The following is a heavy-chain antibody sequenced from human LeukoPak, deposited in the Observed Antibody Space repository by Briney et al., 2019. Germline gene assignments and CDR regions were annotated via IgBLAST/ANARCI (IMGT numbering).Heavy chain of an antibody. D-gene: IGHD3-3*01. Sequence: PGGSLRLFCTASGLTLSTYWIQWLRQAPGKGLVWVSRINSDGSSTNYADSVKGRFTISRDNAKNTLYLQMNSLRTENTAVYYCAIGSSARLDGVVIIVDYWGQGTLVTVSS. J-gene: IGHJ4*02. V-gene: IGHV3-74*01. CDR1: GLTLSTYW. CDR3: AIGSSARLDGVVIIVDY. CDR2: INSDGSST.